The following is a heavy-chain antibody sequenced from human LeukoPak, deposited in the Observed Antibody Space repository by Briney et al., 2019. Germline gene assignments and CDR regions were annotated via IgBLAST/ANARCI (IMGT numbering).Heavy chain of an antibody. V-gene: IGHV1-2*02. D-gene: IGHD5-24*01. J-gene: IGHJ4*02. CDR2: INPNSGGT. Sequence: ASVKVSCKASGYTLTSYYMHWVRQAPGQGLEWMGWINPNSGGTNYAQKFQGRVTMTRDTSISTAYMELSRLRSDDTAVYYCAREGGDGYNYFDYWGQGTLVTVSS. CDR1: GYTLTSYY. CDR3: AREGGDGYNYFDY.